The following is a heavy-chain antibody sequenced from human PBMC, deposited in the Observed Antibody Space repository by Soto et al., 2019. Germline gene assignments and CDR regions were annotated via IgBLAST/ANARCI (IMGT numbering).Heavy chain of an antibody. CDR1: GFTFSSYD. CDR2: IGTAGNT. J-gene: IGHJ6*02. Sequence: PGGSLRLSCAASGFTFSSYDMLWVRQATGKGLEWVSSIGTAGNTYYPGSVKGRFTISRENAKNSLYLQMNSLRAGDTAVYYCARAWSDFNFMDVWGQGTTVTVSS. D-gene: IGHD3-3*01. CDR3: ARAWSDFNFMDV. V-gene: IGHV3-13*01.